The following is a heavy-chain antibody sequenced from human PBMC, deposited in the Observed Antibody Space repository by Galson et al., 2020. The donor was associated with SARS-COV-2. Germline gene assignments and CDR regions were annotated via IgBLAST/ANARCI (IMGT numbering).Heavy chain of an antibody. Sequence: NSGGSLRLSCAASGFTFSSYSMNWVRQAPGKGLEWVSSISSSSSYIYYADSVKGRFTISRDNAKNSLYLQMNSLRAEDTAVYYCASNAAASSGSYYYDGMDVWGQGTTVTVSS. CDR3: ASNAAASSGSYYYDGMDV. CDR2: ISSSSSYI. J-gene: IGHJ6*02. D-gene: IGHD6-13*01. CDR1: GFTFSSYS. V-gene: IGHV3-21*01.